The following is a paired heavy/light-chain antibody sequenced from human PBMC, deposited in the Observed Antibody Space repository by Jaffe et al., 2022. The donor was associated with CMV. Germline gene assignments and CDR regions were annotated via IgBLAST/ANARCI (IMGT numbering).Light chain of an antibody. CDR1: QSISTY. J-gene: IGKJ4*01. CDR3: QQSHSTPPT. V-gene: IGKV1-39*01. Sequence: DIQLTQSPSSLSASVGDRVTITCRPSQSISTYLNWYQQKPGKAPQLLIYAASNLQSGVPSRFSGSGSGTDFTLTISSLQPEDFASYYCQQSHSTPPTFGQGTKVEIK. CDR2: AAS.
Heavy chain of an antibody. CDR3: ARDPGPDYYNSRGYDN. J-gene: IGHJ4*02. CDR1: GGIFSNFA. CDR2: VIPFFGTT. V-gene: IGHV1-69*01. D-gene: IGHD3-22*01. Sequence: QVQLVQSGAEVKKPGSSVKVSCKASGGIFSNFAITWVRQAPGQGLEWLGGVIPFFGTTNYAQKFQDRITITADESTSTAYLELSSLKSEDTAVYYCARDPGPDYYNSRGYDNWGQGTLVIVSS.